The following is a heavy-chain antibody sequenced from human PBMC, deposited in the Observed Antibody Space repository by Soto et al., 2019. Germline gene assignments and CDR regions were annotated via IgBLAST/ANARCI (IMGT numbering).Heavy chain of an antibody. CDR1: GFTSRTYG. CDR2: ISNTGINK. CDR3: AKVIRADSTSSNFYYYSGLDV. J-gene: IGHJ6*02. Sequence: QVQLVESGGGVVQPGRSLRLSCAASGFTSRTYGMHWVRQAPGKGLEWLAVISNTGINKYYADSVKGRFTISRDNSRDTLFLQMNSLRGEDTAIYYCAKVIRADSTSSNFYYYSGLDVWGQGTTVTVSS. V-gene: IGHV3-30*18. D-gene: IGHD6-6*01.